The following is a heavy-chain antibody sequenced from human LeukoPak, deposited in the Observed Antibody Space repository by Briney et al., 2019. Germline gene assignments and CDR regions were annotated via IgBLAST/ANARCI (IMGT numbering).Heavy chain of an antibody. CDR1: GFTLRSYV. CDR2: INSDGSST. CDR3: AREISSGYSNWFDP. D-gene: IGHD3-22*01. J-gene: IGHJ5*02. V-gene: IGHV3-74*01. Sequence: PGGSLRLSCAASGFTLRSYVMSWVRQAPGKGLVWVSRINSDGSSTTYADSVKGRFTISRDNAKNTLYLQMNSLRAEDTAVYYCAREISSGYSNWFDPWGQGTLVTVSS.